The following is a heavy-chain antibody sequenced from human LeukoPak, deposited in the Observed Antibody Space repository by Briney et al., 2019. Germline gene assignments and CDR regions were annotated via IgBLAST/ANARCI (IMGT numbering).Heavy chain of an antibody. Sequence: GSLRLSCAASGFTFSSYWMSWVRQAPGKGLEWVSVISNTGGSTFYADSVKGRFTISRDNSKNTLYLQMNSLRAEDTAVYYCAKGMSATSGYLELEYWGQGTLVIVSS. D-gene: IGHD3-22*01. CDR3: AKGMSATSGYLELEY. CDR1: GFTFSSYW. J-gene: IGHJ4*02. V-gene: IGHV3-23*01. CDR2: ISNTGGST.